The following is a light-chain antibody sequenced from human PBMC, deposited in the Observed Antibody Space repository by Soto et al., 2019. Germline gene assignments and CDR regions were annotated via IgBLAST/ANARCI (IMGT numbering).Light chain of an antibody. J-gene: IGKJ2*01. CDR1: QSVSSSY. CDR3: QQYGSSPGT. CDR2: GAS. V-gene: IGKV3-20*01. Sequence: EIVLTQSPGTLSLSPGERAPLSCRASQSVSSSYLAWYQQKPGQAPRLLIYGASSRASGIPDSFSGSGSGTDFTLTISRLEPEEFAVYYCQQYGSSPGTFGQGTKLEIK.